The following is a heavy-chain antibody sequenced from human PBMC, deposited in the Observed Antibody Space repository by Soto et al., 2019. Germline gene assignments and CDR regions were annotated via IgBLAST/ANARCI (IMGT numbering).Heavy chain of an antibody. CDR1: GFTFRNFG. CDR3: ARGLRSILDP. V-gene: IGHV3-33*01. J-gene: IGHJ5*02. Sequence: GGSLRLSCVASGFTFRNFGMHWVRQAPGKGLEWVAVISNDENIKQYADSVRGRFAIARDNSKNTLYLQVTSLRAEDTAIYYCARGLRSILDPWGQGTLVTVSS. CDR2: ISNDENIK.